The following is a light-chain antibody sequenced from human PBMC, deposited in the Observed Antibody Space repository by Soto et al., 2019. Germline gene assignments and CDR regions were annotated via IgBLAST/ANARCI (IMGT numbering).Light chain of an antibody. J-gene: IGLJ1*01. V-gene: IGLV2-14*01. Sequence: HSSLTQPASVCGSPGLSITIACTGTGSDIVGYNYVSWYQQRPGKVPILITFEVSTRPSGVSNRFSGSKSGNSASLTISGLQADDEADYYCSSFTTCTTLYVFGTGTKVTVL. CDR2: EVS. CDR1: GSDIVGYNY. CDR3: SSFTTCTTLYV.